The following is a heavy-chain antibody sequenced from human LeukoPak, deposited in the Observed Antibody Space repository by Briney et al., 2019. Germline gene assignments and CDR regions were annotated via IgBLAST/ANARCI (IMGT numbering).Heavy chain of an antibody. Sequence: SETLSLTCAVYGGSFSGYYWSWIRQPPGKGLEWIGEINHSGSTNYNPSLKSRVTISVDTSKNQFSLKLSSVTAADTAVYYCARDYDSSGTHWYFDLWGRGTLVTVFS. CDR3: ARDYDSSGTHWYFDL. V-gene: IGHV4-34*01. CDR1: GGSFSGYY. CDR2: INHSGST. J-gene: IGHJ2*01. D-gene: IGHD3-22*01.